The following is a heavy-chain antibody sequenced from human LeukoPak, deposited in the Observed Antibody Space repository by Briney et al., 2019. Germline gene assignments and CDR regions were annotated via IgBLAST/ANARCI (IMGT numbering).Heavy chain of an antibody. Sequence: KPSETLSLTCAVYGGSFSGYYWSWIRQPPGKGLEWIGEINHSGSTNYNPSLKSRVTISVDTSKNQFSLKLSSVTAADTAVYYCARLPQGYGKIVATGDYWGQGTLVTVSS. CDR2: INHSGST. CDR3: ARLPQGYGKIVATGDY. V-gene: IGHV4-34*01. J-gene: IGHJ4*02. D-gene: IGHD5-12*01. CDR1: GGSFSGYY.